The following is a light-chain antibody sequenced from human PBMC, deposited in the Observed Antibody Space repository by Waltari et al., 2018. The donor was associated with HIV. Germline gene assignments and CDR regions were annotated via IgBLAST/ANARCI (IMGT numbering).Light chain of an antibody. Sequence: DIQMTQSPSSVSASVGDRVTITCRASQDVATGLAWTQQRPGEAPRLLIYAASALQTGVPSRFSGDGSETDFTLTISNLQPEDFATYYCQQAYDFPPTFGQGTKVE. CDR2: AAS. CDR1: QDVATG. V-gene: IGKV1-12*01. CDR3: QQAYDFPPT. J-gene: IGKJ1*01.